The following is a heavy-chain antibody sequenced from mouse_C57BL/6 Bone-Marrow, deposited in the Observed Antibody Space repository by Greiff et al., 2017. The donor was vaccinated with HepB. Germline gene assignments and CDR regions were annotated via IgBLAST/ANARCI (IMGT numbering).Heavy chain of an antibody. CDR1: GYSITSDY. D-gene: IGHD2-4*01. V-gene: IGHV3-8*01. CDR3: ARVLDYDVFDY. J-gene: IGHJ2*01. CDR2: ISYRGST. Sequence: VQLKESGPGLAKPSQTLSLTCSVTGYSITSDYWNWIRKFPGNKLEYMGYISYRGSTYYNPPLKSRISITRDTSKNQYYLQLNSVTTEDTATEYSARVLDYDVFDYWGQGTTLTVSS.